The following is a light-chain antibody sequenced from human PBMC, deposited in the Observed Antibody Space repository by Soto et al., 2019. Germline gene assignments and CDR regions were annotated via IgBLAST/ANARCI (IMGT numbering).Light chain of an antibody. CDR3: SSYTTSITVV. CDR1: SSDVGGYNF. V-gene: IGLV2-14*03. CDR2: EVS. Sequence: QSALTQPASVFGSPGQSITFSCTGTSSDVGGYNFVSWYQQHPGKAPKLMIYEVSSRPSGVSNRFSGSKSGNTASLTISGLLPEDEADYYFSSYTTSITVVFGTGTKVTVL. J-gene: IGLJ1*01.